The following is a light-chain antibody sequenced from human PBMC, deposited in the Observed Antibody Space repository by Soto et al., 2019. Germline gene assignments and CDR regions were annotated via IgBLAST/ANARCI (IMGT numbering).Light chain of an antibody. CDR2: DVS. CDR1: SSDVGGYNY. V-gene: IGLV2-14*01. J-gene: IGLJ3*02. CDR3: SSYTSSSFWV. Sequence: QSALTQPGSVSGSPGQSITISCTGTSSDVGGYNYVSWYQQHPGKAPKLMIYDVSNRPSGVSNRFSGSKSGNTASLTISGLQAEDEADYYCSSYTSSSFWVFGGGTKVTVL.